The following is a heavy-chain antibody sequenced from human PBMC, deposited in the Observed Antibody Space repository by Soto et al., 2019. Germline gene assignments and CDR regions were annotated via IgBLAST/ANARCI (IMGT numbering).Heavy chain of an antibody. CDR2: ISSSSSTI. J-gene: IGHJ4*02. CDR3: ARDRKYYGSGSDYGY. CDR1: GFTFSSYS. V-gene: IGHV3-48*01. Sequence: HPGGSLRLSCAASGFTFSSYSMNWVRQAPGKGLEWVSYISSSSSTIYYADSVKGRFTISRDNAKNSLYLQMNSLRAEDTAVYYCARDRKYYGSGSDYGYWGQGTLVTVSS. D-gene: IGHD3-10*01.